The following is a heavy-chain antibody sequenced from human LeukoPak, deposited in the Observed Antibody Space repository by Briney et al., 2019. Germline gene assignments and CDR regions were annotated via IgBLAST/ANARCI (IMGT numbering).Heavy chain of an antibody. Sequence: GGSLRLSCAASGFTFSDYYMSWIRQAPGKGLEWVSYISSSGSIIYYADSVKGRFTISRDNAKDSMYLQMNSLRAEDTAVYYCARGKYDSSPFLQHWGQGTLVTVSS. V-gene: IGHV3-11*01. CDR1: GFTFSDYY. J-gene: IGHJ1*01. CDR2: ISSSGSII. D-gene: IGHD3-22*01. CDR3: ARGKYDSSPFLQH.